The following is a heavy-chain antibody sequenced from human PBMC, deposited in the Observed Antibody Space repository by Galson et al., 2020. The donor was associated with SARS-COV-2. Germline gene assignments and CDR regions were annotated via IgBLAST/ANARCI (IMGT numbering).Heavy chain of an antibody. Sequence: GGSLRLSCAASGFTFSSYAFHWVRQAPGKGLEWVAVISYDGSNTHDANSLKGRFTISRDNSKNTLYRQMNSVRAEDTAVYYCARGGPTGYTYCFDYWGQGTLVTVSS. J-gene: IGHJ4*02. CDR3: ARGGPTGYTYCFDY. D-gene: IGHD3-9*01. CDR2: ISYDGSNT. V-gene: IGHV3-30-3*01. CDR1: GFTFSSYA.